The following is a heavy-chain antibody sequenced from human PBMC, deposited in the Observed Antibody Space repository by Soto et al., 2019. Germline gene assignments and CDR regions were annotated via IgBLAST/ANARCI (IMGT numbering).Heavy chain of an antibody. V-gene: IGHV4-4*07. CDR1: GGSISSYY. CDR2: IYFSGNT. Sequence: SETLSLTCTVSGGSISSYYWSWIRQPAGKGLEWIGRIYFSGNTKYNPSLKSRVTMSVDTSKNQFSLNLSSMTAADTAVYYCARDSRSSGYNYSGIDVWGQGTTVTVYS. D-gene: IGHD6-19*01. J-gene: IGHJ6*02. CDR3: ARDSRSSGYNYSGIDV.